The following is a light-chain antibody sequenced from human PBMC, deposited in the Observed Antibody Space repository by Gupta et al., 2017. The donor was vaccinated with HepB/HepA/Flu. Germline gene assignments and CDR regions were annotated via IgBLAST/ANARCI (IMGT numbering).Light chain of an antibody. CDR1: QSISSY. Sequence: DIQMTQSPPSLSASVGDRVTITCRASQSISSYLNWYQQKPGKAPKLLIYAASSLQSGVPSRFSGSGSGIDFTLTISSLQPEDFATYYCQQSYSTPPWTFGQGTKVEIK. V-gene: IGKV1-39*01. CDR3: QQSYSTPPWT. J-gene: IGKJ1*01. CDR2: AAS.